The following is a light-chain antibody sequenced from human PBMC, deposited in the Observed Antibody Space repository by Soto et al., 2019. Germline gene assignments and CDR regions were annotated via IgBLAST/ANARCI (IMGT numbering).Light chain of an antibody. CDR1: QSVSSNF. CDR2: GAS. CDR3: QQYGSSPRT. J-gene: IGKJ1*01. V-gene: IGKV3-20*01. Sequence: ELVLTQSPGTLSLSPGERATLSCRASQSVSSNFLAWYQQKPGQAPRLLIYGASSRATGIPDRFSGSGSGTDFTLTISRLEPEDFAVYYCQQYGSSPRTFGQGTKVESK.